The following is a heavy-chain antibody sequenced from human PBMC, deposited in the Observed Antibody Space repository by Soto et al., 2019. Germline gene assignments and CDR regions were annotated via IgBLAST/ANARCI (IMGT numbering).Heavy chain of an antibody. CDR2: IYYSGST. J-gene: IGHJ5*02. V-gene: IGHV4-59*08. D-gene: IGHD1-26*01. Sequence: SETLSLTCPVSGGSISSYYWSWIRQPPGKGLEWIGYIYYSGSTNYDPSLKSRVTISVDTSKNQFSLKLSSVTAADTAVYYCARQYSGSYYTWFDPWGQGTLVTVSS. CDR1: GGSISSYY. CDR3: ARQYSGSYYTWFDP.